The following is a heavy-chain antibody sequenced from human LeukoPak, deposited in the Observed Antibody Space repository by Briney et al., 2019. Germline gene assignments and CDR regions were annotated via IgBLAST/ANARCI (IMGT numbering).Heavy chain of an antibody. CDR1: GGSFSGYY. CDR3: ARDPRGRGGRRYYYGMDV. J-gene: IGHJ6*02. CDR2: INHSGST. Sequence: PSETLSLTCAVYGGSFSGYYWSWIRQPPGKGLEGMGEINHSGSTNYNPSLKSRVTISVDTSKNQFSLKLSSVTAADTAVYYCARDPRGRGGRRYYYGMDVWGQGTTVTVSS. D-gene: IGHD3-10*01. V-gene: IGHV4-34*01.